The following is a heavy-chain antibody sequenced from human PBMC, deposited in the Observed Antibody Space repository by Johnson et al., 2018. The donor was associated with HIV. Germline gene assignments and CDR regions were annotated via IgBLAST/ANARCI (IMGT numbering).Heavy chain of an antibody. V-gene: IGHV3-20*04. J-gene: IGHJ3*02. CDR1: GFTFDDHD. CDR2: INWNGGST. D-gene: IGHD1-14*01. Sequence: VQVVESGGGVERPGESLRLSCTASGFTFDDHDMSWVRQLPGKGLEWVSGINWNGGSTGYAGSVKGRFTISRDNAKNSLYLQMNSLRAEDTAVYYCARDPDLDAFDIWGQGTMGTVSS. CDR3: ARDPDLDAFDI.